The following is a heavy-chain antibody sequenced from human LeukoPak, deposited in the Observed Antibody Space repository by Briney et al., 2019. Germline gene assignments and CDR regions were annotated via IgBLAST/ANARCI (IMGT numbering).Heavy chain of an antibody. V-gene: IGHV4-34*01. CDR1: GGSFSGYY. CDR3: ARGLRYYDSSGYPVLDY. CDR2: INHSGST. Sequence: SETLSLTCAVYGGSFSGYYWSWIRQPPGKGLEWIGEINHSGSTNYSPSLKSRVTISVDTSKNQFSLKLSSATAADTAVYYCARGLRYYDSSGYPVLDYWGQGTLVTVSS. D-gene: IGHD3-22*01. J-gene: IGHJ4*02.